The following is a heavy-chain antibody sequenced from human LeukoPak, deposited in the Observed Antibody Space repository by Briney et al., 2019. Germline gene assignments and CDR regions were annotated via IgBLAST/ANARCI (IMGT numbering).Heavy chain of an antibody. CDR1: GFSFSRYS. CDR3: AKDIAQGYTYGSIEQDF. V-gene: IGHV3-23*01. D-gene: IGHD5-18*01. Sequence: GGSLRLSCAASGFSFSRYSMSWVRQAPGKGLEWVSVITESDDITYYADSVKGRFTISRDNSKNTLYLQTNSLRAEDTAVYYCAKDIAQGYTYGSIEQDFWGQGTLVTVSS. CDR2: ITESDDIT. J-gene: IGHJ4*02.